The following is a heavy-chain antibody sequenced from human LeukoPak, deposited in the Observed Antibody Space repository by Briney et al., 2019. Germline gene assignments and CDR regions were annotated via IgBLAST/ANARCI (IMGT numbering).Heavy chain of an antibody. CDR2: ISAYNGNT. J-gene: IGHJ6*03. Sequence: ASVKVSCKASGYTFTSYGISWVRQAPGQGLEWMGWISAYNGNTNYAQKLQGRVTMTTDTSTSTAYMELRSLRSDDTAVYYCAREARDIVVVPAAIREDYYYYYMDVWGKGTTVTVSS. CDR3: AREARDIVVVPAAIREDYYYYYMDV. V-gene: IGHV1-18*01. CDR1: GYTFTSYG. D-gene: IGHD2-2*02.